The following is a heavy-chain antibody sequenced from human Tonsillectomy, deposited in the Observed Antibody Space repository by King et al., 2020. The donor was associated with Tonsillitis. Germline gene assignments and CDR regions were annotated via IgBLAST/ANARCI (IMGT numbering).Heavy chain of an antibody. D-gene: IGHD3-10*01. CDR1: GGSFSGYY. CDR3: ARVTYYSGSGGPPDY. Sequence: VQLQQWGAGLLKASETLSLTCAVYGGSFSGYYWSWIRQSPGKGLEWIGEINYSGSTNYNPSLKSRVTISVDTTKNQFSLNLTSVTAADTAVYYCARVTYYSGSGGPPDYWGQGTLVTVSS. V-gene: IGHV4-34*01. CDR2: INYSGST. J-gene: IGHJ4*02.